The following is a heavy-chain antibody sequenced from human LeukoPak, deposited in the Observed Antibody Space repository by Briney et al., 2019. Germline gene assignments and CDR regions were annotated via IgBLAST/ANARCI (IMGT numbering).Heavy chain of an antibody. CDR2: IKQDGSEK. V-gene: IGHV3-7*01. D-gene: IGHD6-13*01. CDR3: AKEKRSSSANWFDP. Sequence: GGSLRLSCAASGFTFSSYWMSWVRQAPGKGLEWVANIKQDGSEKYYVDSVKGRFTISRDNAKNSLYLQMNSLRAEDTAVYYCAKEKRSSSANWFDPWGQGTLVTVSS. J-gene: IGHJ5*02. CDR1: GFTFSSYW.